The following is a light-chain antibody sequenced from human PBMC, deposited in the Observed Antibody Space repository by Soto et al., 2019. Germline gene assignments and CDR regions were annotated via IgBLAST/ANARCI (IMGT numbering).Light chain of an antibody. V-gene: IGKV1-12*01. J-gene: IGKJ4*01. Sequence: IQVTQSPSSVSASIGDRVTITCRPSQGISGWLAWYQQKPGKAPKLLIYAASSLQSEVPSRFSGSGSGTEFTLTITSLQPEDFATYYCQQVDSFPLSFGGGTKWIS. CDR2: AAS. CDR1: QGISGW. CDR3: QQVDSFPLS.